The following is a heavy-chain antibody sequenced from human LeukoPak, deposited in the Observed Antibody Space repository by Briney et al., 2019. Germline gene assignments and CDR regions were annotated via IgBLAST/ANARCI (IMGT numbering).Heavy chain of an antibody. CDR1: GFTFSSYS. CDR2: ISGSGGST. J-gene: IGHJ4*02. Sequence: GGSLRLSCTASGFTFSSYSLNWVRQAPGKGLEWVSAISGSGGSTYYADSVKGRFTISRDNSKNTLYLQMNSLRAEDTAVYYCARDNSMQGDYGDPRLDYWGQGTLVTVSS. D-gene: IGHD4-17*01. V-gene: IGHV3-23*01. CDR3: ARDNSMQGDYGDPRLDY.